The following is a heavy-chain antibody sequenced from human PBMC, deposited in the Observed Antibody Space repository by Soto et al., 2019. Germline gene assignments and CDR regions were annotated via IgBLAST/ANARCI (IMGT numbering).Heavy chain of an antibody. D-gene: IGHD3-10*01. CDR3: ARDGNLLWFGEFPLYYYYYYMDV. V-gene: IGHV3-33*01. Sequence: GGSLRLSCAASGFTFSSYGMHWVRQAPGKGLEWVAVIWYDGSNKYYADSVKGRFTISRDNSKNTLYLQMNSLRAEDTAVYYCARDGNLLWFGEFPLYYYYYYMDVWGKGTTVTVSS. J-gene: IGHJ6*03. CDR1: GFTFSSYG. CDR2: IWYDGSNK.